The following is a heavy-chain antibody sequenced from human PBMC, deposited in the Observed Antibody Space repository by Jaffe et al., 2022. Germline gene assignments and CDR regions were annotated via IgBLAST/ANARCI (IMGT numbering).Heavy chain of an antibody. D-gene: IGHD3-16*01. CDR3: AKIMITFGGVAGAFDI. CDR1: GFTFSSYA. CDR2: ISGSGGST. J-gene: IGHJ3*02. Sequence: EVQLLESGGGLVQPGGSLRLSCAASGFTFSSYAMSWVRQAPGKGLEWVSAISGSGGSTYYADSVKGRFTISRDNSKNTLYLQMNSLRAEDTAVYYCAKIMITFGGVAGAFDIWGQGTMVTVSS. V-gene: IGHV3-23*01.